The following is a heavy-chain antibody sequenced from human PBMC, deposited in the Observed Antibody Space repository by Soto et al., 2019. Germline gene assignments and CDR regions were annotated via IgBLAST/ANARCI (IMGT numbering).Heavy chain of an antibody. CDR1: GYTFTSYG. CDR2: ISAYNGNT. D-gene: IGHD3-10*01. J-gene: IGHJ5*02. V-gene: IGHV1-18*01. CDR3: ARAPSMVRGVIPWHWFDP. Sequence: QVQLVQSGAEVKKPGASVKVSCKASGYTFTSYGISWVRQAPGQGLEWMGWISAYNGNTNYAQKLQGRVTMTTDTSTSKAYLELRSLRSDDTAVYYCARAPSMVRGVIPWHWFDPWGQGTLVTVSS.